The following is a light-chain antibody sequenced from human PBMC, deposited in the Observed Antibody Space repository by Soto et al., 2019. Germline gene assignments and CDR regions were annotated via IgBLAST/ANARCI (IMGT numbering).Light chain of an antibody. V-gene: IGKV3-15*01. CDR3: QQYVSSPWA. CDR1: QYIGSA. J-gene: IGKJ1*01. CDR2: DAS. Sequence: EVVLTQSPATLSVSPGDRATLSCRASQYIGSAVAWYHQRSGQAPRLLIFDASIRVPTTPARFSGSVSGTEFTLTISSLEPEDFAVYYCQQYVSSPWAFGQGTKVDI.